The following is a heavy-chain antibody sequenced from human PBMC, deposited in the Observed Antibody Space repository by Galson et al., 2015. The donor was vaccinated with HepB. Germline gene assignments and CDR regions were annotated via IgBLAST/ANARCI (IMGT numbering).Heavy chain of an antibody. J-gene: IGHJ4*02. V-gene: IGHV3-73*01. CDR3: ATGVGGWYFQ. CDR2: VKDKAYSYAT. CDR1: GFTFSAFP. D-gene: IGHD6-19*01. Sequence: SLRLSCAASGFTFSAFPMNWCGQAAGKGLEWVGRVKDKAYSYATTYGESVKGRFTISRDDSTNTAYLQMNSLKTEDTAVYYCATGVGGWYFQWGQGTLVTVSS.